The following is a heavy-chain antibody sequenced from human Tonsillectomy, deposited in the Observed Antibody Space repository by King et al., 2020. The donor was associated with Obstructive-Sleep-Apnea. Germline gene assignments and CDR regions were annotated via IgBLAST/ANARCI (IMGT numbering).Heavy chain of an antibody. CDR1: GASISSANW. CDR3: GRWTVTTQIDY. CDR2: IYHTGST. V-gene: IGHV4-4*02. D-gene: IGHD4-11*01. J-gene: IGHJ4*01. Sequence: VQLQESGPGLVQPSGTLSLTCAVSGASISSANWWSWVRQPPGKGLEWIGKIYHTGSTNYNPSLKSRVTISVDKAENQFSLKLNSLTAADTAVYYCGRWTVTTQIDYWGRGTLVTVSS.